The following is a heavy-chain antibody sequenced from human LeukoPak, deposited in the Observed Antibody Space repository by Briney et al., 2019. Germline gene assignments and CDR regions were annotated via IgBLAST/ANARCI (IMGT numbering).Heavy chain of an antibody. V-gene: IGHV3-48*01. D-gene: IGHD3-3*01. CDR2: ISSSSSTI. J-gene: IGHJ6*03. CDR1: GFTFSSYS. CDR3: AREKVEWLLYNYMDV. Sequence: PGGSLRLSCAASGFTFSSYSMNWVRQAPGKGLEWVSYISSSSSTIYYADSVKGRFTISRDNAKNSLYLQMNSLRAEDTAVYYCAREKVEWLLYNYMDVWGKGTTVTVSS.